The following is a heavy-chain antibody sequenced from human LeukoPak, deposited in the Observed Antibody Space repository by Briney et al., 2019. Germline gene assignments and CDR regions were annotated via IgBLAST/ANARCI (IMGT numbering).Heavy chain of an antibody. CDR3: TTRIITGTTSSIYFDY. CDR1: GGSVSNYY. V-gene: IGHV4-59*02. Sequence: PSETLSLTCTVSGGSVSNYYWSWIRQSPGKGLEWIGCIYYTETSYNPSLKSRVTISADTSKNQFSLKLYSVTAADTAVYYCTTRIITGTTSSIYFDYWGQGTLVTVSS. D-gene: IGHD1-20*01. CDR2: IYYTET. J-gene: IGHJ4*02.